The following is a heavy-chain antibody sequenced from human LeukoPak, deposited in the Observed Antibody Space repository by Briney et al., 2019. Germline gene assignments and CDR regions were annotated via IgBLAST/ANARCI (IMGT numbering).Heavy chain of an antibody. CDR3: ARVSSSLVRFDP. CDR1: GYSLSSGYY. D-gene: IGHD6-6*01. Sequence: SETLSLTCAVSGYSLSSGYYWGWIRQPPGKGLEWIGSIYHSGSTYYNPSLKSRVTISVETSKNQFSLKLSSVTAADTAVYYCARVSSSLVRFDPWGQGTLVTVSS. V-gene: IGHV4-38-2*01. CDR2: IYHSGST. J-gene: IGHJ5*02.